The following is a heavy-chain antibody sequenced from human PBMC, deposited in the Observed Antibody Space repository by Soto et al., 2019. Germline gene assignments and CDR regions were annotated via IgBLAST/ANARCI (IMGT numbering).Heavy chain of an antibody. CDR1: GFTFSSYD. CDR2: IGTAGDT. D-gene: IGHD3-10*01. V-gene: IGHV3-13*01. Sequence: EVQLVQSGGGVVQPGGSLRLSCAASGFTFSSYDMHWVRQTSGKGLEWVSGIGTAGDTYYPGSGKGRFTISRENAKTSFYLQMNSLRAGDTAVYYCASVARADYTFDIWGQGTMVTVSS. CDR3: ASVARADYTFDI. J-gene: IGHJ3*02.